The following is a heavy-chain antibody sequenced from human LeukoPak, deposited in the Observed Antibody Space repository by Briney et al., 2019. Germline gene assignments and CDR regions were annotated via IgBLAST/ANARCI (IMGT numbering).Heavy chain of an antibody. CDR2: ISGHGGTT. D-gene: IGHD5-18*01. CDR1: GFTFKDYA. V-gene: IGHV3-43*02. CDR3: AKDIGERGYKDY. J-gene: IGHJ4*02. Sequence: PGGSLRLSCAASGFTFKDYAMHWVRQAPGKGLEWVSLISGHGGTTFYGDSVKGRFTISRDNSKNSLYLQMNSLRTEDTAFYFCAKDIGERGYKDYWGQGTLVTVSS.